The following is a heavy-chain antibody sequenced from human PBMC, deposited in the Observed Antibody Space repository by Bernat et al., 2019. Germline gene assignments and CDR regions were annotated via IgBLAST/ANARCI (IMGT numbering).Heavy chain of an antibody. CDR3: AREVPTRAIPYSSSWYGYFQH. V-gene: IGHV1-46*01. CDR2: INPSGGST. J-gene: IGHJ1*01. D-gene: IGHD6-13*01. CDR1: GYTFTSYY. Sequence: QVQLVQSGAEVKKPGASVKVSCKASGYTFTSYYMHWVRQAPGQGLEWMGIINPSGGSTSYAQKFQGRVTMTRDTSTSTVYMELSSLRSEDTAVYYCAREVPTRAIPYSSSWYGYFQHWGQGTLVTVSS.